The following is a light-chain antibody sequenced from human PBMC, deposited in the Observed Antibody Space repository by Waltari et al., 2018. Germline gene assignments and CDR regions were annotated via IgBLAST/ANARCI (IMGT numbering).Light chain of an antibody. V-gene: IGLV1-51*02. CDR3: GTWDNTLSAV. J-gene: IGLJ2*01. Sequence: QSVLTQPPSVSAAPGQKVTISCSGSPPNIGNNYVSWYQQFPGAAPKVLIYGNDKRATGIPDRFSGSKSGTSATLDITGLQTGDEADYYCGTWDNTLSAVFGGGTKVTVL. CDR2: GND. CDR1: PPNIGNNY.